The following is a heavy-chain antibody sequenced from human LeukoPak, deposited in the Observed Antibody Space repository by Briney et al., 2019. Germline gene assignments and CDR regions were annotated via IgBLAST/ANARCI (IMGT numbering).Heavy chain of an antibody. V-gene: IGHV3-7*01. CDR3: AKDFYDSSGYYFTPRDAFDI. D-gene: IGHD3-22*01. J-gene: IGHJ3*02. Sequence: GGSLRLSCAASGFTFSSYWMSWVRQAPGKGLEWVANIKQDGSEKYYVDSVKGRFTISRDNAKNSLYLQMNSLRAEETAVYYCAKDFYDSSGYYFTPRDAFDIWGQGTMVTVSS. CDR2: IKQDGSEK. CDR1: GFTFSSYW.